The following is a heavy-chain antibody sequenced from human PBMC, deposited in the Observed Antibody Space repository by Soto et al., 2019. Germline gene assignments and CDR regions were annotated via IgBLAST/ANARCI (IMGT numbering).Heavy chain of an antibody. CDR2: ISYDGSNK. Sequence: PGGSPRLSCAASGFTFSSYGMHWVRQAPGKGLEWVAVISYDGSNKYYADSVKGRFTISRDNSKNTLYLQMNSLRAEDTAVYYCAQDQLVTGGFDYWGEGTLVTVSS. D-gene: IGHD1-20*01. CDR1: GFTFSSYG. CDR3: AQDQLVTGGFDY. J-gene: IGHJ4*02. V-gene: IGHV3-30*18.